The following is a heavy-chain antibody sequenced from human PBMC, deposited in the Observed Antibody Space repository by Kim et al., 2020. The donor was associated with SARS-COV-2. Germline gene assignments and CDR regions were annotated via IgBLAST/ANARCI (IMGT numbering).Heavy chain of an antibody. D-gene: IGHD3-10*01. V-gene: IGHV1-18*01. CDR3: ARAITNAAGYFDL. J-gene: IGHJ2*01. Sequence: YPQKLQGRVTMTTETSTSTAYMELRSLRSDDTAVYYCARAITNAAGYFDLWGRGTLVTVSS.